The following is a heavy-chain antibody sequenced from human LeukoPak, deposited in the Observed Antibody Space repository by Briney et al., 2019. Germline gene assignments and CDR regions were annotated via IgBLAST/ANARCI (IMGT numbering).Heavy chain of an antibody. D-gene: IGHD2-21*02. V-gene: IGHV3-23*01. CDR2: ISGSGGST. J-gene: IGHJ4*02. CDR3: ARGQQRAVTGHYFDY. Sequence: GGSLRLFCAASGFTFSSYAMSWVRQAPGKGLEWVSAISGSGGSTYYADSVKGRFTISRDNAKNSLYLQMNSLRAEDTAVYYCARGQQRAVTGHYFDYWGQGTLVTVSS. CDR1: GFTFSSYA.